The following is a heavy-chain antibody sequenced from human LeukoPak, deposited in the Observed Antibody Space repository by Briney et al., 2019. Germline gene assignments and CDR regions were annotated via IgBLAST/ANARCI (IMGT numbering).Heavy chain of an antibody. CDR3: ARVLGGNSGPFYYYYYMDV. CDR2: IYSGGST. V-gene: IGHV3-66*02. CDR1: GFTVSSNY. J-gene: IGHJ6*03. D-gene: IGHD4-23*01. Sequence: GGSLRLSCAASGFTVSSNYMSWVRQAPGKGLEGVSVIYSGGSTYHADSVKGRFTISRDNSKNTLYVQMNSLRAEDTAVYYCARVLGGNSGPFYYYYYMDVWGKGTTVTVSS.